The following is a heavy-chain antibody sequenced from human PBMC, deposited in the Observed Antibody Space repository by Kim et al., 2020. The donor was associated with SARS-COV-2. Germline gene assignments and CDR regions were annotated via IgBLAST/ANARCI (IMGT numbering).Heavy chain of an antibody. Sequence: SYIYYADSVKGRFTISRDNAKNSLYLQMNSLRAEDTAVYYCARGVGLPGYWGQGTLVTVSS. CDR2: SYI. J-gene: IGHJ4*02. V-gene: IGHV3-21*01. CDR3: ARGVGLPGY. D-gene: IGHD1-26*01.